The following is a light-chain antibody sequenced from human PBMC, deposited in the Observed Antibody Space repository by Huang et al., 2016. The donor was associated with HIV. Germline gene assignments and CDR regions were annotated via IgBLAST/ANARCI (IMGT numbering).Light chain of an antibody. CDR2: GAS. CDR1: LSVSTN. Sequence: ERVMTQSPATVSLSPGERATLSCRASLSVSTNLAWYQQRPGQAPRLLIVGASTRATGIPARFSGGGSGAEFTLTISSLQSEDFAVYYCQQYDNWPLTFGGGTKVQIK. V-gene: IGKV3-15*01. CDR3: QQYDNWPLT. J-gene: IGKJ4*01.